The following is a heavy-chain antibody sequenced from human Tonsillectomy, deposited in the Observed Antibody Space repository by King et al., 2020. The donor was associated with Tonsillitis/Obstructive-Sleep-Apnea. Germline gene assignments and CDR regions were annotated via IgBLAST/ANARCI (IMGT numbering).Heavy chain of an antibody. CDR2: ISGHNGDT. CDR1: VYAFSTYG. Sequence: VQLVESGTEVKKPGASVNVSCKASVYAFSTYGISWVRQAPGQGLEWMGWISGHNGDTEYTQNLQGRVTMTTDTSTNTAYMELRSLGSDDTAVYFCARDTIFGVVSAYGMDVWGQGTTVTVTS. D-gene: IGHD3-3*01. J-gene: IGHJ6*02. V-gene: IGHV1-18*01. CDR3: ARDTIFGVVSAYGMDV.